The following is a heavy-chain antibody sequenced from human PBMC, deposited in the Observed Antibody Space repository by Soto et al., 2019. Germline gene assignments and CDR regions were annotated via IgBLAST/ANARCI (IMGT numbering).Heavy chain of an antibody. D-gene: IGHD3-10*01. CDR2: VSAGGDMT. CDR3: ARGDRGGSGSPASYYYSGLDV. J-gene: IGHJ6*02. CDR1: GFTFSSYA. Sequence: DVQLLESGGHLVQPGGSLRLSCAASGFTFSSYAMSWVRQAPGKGLEWVSSVSAGGDMTYYSDSVKGRFTISRDNSNNALFLQMNSLRIEDTPLYYCARGDRGGSGSPASYYYSGLDVWGQGARVTVS. V-gene: IGHV3-23*01.